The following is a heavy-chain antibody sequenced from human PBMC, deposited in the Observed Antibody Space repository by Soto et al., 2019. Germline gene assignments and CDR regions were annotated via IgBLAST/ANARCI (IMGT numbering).Heavy chain of an antibody. Sequence: ASVKVSCKASGGTFSSYAISWVRQAPGQGLEWMGGIIPIFGTANYAQKFQGRVTITADESTSTAYMELSSLRFEDTAVYYFARVRTVTTHVDVYYYGMDVWGQGTTVTVSS. J-gene: IGHJ6*02. CDR3: ARVRTVTTHVDVYYYGMDV. D-gene: IGHD4-17*01. CDR2: IIPIFGTA. V-gene: IGHV1-69*13. CDR1: GGTFSSYA.